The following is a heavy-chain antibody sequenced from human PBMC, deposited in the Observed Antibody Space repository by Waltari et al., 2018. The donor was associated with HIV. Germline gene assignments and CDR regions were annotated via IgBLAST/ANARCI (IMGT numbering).Heavy chain of an antibody. CDR3: ASGGGGATFAY. V-gene: IGHV3-53*01. D-gene: IGHD1-26*01. J-gene: IGHJ4*02. CDR2: IYGGGST. Sequence: EVQLVESGGGLIQPGGSLRLSCAASGFTVSSNYMSWVRQAPGKGRGWVSVIYGGGSTYYADSGKGRFTISRDNSKNPLYLQMNSLRAEDTAVYYCASGGGGATFAYWGQGTLVTVSS. CDR1: GFTVSSNY.